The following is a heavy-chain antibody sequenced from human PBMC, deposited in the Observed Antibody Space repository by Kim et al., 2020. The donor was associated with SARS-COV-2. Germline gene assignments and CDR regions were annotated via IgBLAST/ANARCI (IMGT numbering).Heavy chain of an antibody. CDR3: ATITSGSGSHFES. CDR1: GFTVSGNY. V-gene: IGHV3-53*01. D-gene: IGHD3-10*01. J-gene: IGHJ4*02. Sequence: GGSLRLSCAASGFTVSGNYMSWVRQAPGKGPEWVSSIYSGGNTYYAASVKGRFSISRDGSKNTLYLQMSSLTSEDTAVYYCATITSGSGSHFESWGQGTLVTVSS. CDR2: IYSGGNT.